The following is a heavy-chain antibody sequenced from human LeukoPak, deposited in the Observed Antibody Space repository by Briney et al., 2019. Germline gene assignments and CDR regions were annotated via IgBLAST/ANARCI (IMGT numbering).Heavy chain of an antibody. CDR3: ARLGYSSGRVDY. V-gene: IGHV4-39*01. D-gene: IGHD6-19*01. CDR1: GGSISSSRHY. CDR2: IYNSGST. Sequence: SETLSLTCTVSGGSISSSRHYWGWIRQPPGKGLEWIGSIYNSGSTYYNPSLKSRVTISVDTSKNQFSLKLSSVTAADTAVYYCARLGYSSGRVDYWGQGTLVTVSS. J-gene: IGHJ4*02.